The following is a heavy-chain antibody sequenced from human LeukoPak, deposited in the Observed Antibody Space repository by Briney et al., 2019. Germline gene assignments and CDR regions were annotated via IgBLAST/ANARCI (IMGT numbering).Heavy chain of an antibody. J-gene: IGHJ4*02. D-gene: IGHD3-10*01. CDR1: GFTFSSCA. CDR2: ISGGGGGTT. CDR3: AKRADKSSGSYYFDY. V-gene: IGHV3-23*01. Sequence: GGSLRLSCAASGFTFSSCAMIWVRQAPGKGMEWVSAISGGGGGTTYYADSVKGRFTISRDNSKNTLYLQMNSLRAEDTAVYYCAKRADKSSGSYYFDYWGQGTLVTVSS.